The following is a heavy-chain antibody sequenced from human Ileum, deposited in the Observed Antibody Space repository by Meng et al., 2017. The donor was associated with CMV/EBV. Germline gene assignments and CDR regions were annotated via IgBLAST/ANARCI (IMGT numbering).Heavy chain of an antibody. Sequence: GESLKISCAASGFTFSNYWMHWVRQVPGEGLVWVSRINSAGSRTDYADSVKGRFTISRDSAKNTLYLQMNSLRAEDTAVYYCARVSGASWFDPWGQGTLVTVSS. J-gene: IGHJ5*02. D-gene: IGHD7-27*01. CDR1: GFTFSNYW. V-gene: IGHV3-74*01. CDR3: ARVSGASWFDP. CDR2: INSAGSRT.